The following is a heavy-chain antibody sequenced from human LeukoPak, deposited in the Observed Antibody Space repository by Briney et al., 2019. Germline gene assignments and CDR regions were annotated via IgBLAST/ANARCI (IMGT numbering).Heavy chain of an antibody. CDR1: GGTFSSYA. CDR2: IIPIFGTA. D-gene: IGHD3-22*01. CDR3: ARDQEGDYYDSSGYGPFEY. V-gene: IGHV1-69*05. Sequence: ASVKVSCKASGGTFSSYAISWVRQAPGQGLEWMGGIIPIFGTANYAQKFQGRVTITTDESTSTAYMELSSLRSEDTAVYYCARDQEGDYYDSSGYGPFEYWGQGTLVTVSS. J-gene: IGHJ4*02.